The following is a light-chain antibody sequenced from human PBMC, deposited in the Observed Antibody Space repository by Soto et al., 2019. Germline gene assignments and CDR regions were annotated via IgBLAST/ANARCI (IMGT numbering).Light chain of an antibody. Sequence: ETLITQSPCTRSLSPGERCALSCRASKRVSRNSVDWYQQKPGKAPRLLISRASNRATGTPARFRGSGSGTDFTLTITRLEPEDFAVYYCHQYGSEPWTFGQGTKVDIK. CDR2: RAS. CDR3: HQYGSEPWT. J-gene: IGKJ1*01. V-gene: IGKV3-20*01. CDR1: KRVSRNS.